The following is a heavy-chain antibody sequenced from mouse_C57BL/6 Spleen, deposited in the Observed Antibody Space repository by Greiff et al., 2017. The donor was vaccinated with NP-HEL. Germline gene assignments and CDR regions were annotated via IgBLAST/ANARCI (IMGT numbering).Heavy chain of an antibody. Sequence: EVQVVESGGGLVQPGGSLKLSCAASGFTFSDYYMYWVRQTPEKRLEWVAYISNGGGSTYYPDTVKGRFTISRDNAKNTLYLQMSRLKSEDTAMYYCARRSTTVVGAMDYWGQGTSVTVSS. CDR2: ISNGGGST. CDR3: ARRSTTVVGAMDY. D-gene: IGHD1-1*01. CDR1: GFTFSDYY. V-gene: IGHV5-12*01. J-gene: IGHJ4*01.